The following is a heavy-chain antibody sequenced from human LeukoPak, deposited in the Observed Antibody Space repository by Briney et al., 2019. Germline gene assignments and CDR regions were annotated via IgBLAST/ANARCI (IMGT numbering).Heavy chain of an antibody. CDR3: ARAEWSGYYMDV. CDR1: GGSISSYY. J-gene: IGHJ6*03. V-gene: IGHV4-59*01. CDR2: IYYSGST. D-gene: IGHD3-3*01. Sequence: SETLSLTCSVSGGSISSYYWSWIRQPPGKGLEWIGYIYYSGSTNYNPSLKSRVTISVDTSKNQFSLKLSSVTAADTAVYYYARAEWSGYYMDVWGKGTTVTVSS.